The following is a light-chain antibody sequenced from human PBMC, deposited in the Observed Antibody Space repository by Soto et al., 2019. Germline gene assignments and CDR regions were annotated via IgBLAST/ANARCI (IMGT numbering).Light chain of an antibody. J-gene: IGLJ1*01. CDR1: SSDVGGYNY. CDR2: DVS. Sequence: QSALTQAASVSGSPGQWISISCTGTSSDVGGYNYVSWYQQHPGKAHKLMIYDVSNRPSGVSNRFSGSKSVNTASLTISGLQAEDEADYYCSSYTSSSTYVFGTGTKVTVL. CDR3: SSYTSSSTYV. V-gene: IGLV2-14*01.